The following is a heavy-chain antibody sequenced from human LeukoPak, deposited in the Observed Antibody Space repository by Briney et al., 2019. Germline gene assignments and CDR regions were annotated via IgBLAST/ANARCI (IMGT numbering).Heavy chain of an antibody. D-gene: IGHD5-24*01. Sequence: GGSLRLSCAASGFTFSSYGMHWVRQAPGKGLEWVAFIRYDGSNKYYADSVKGRFTISRDNSKNTLYLQMNGLRAEDTAVHYCARVEGYYYYMDVWGKGTTVTVSS. CDR1: GFTFSSYG. CDR2: IRYDGSNK. CDR3: ARVEGYYYYMDV. V-gene: IGHV3-30*02. J-gene: IGHJ6*03.